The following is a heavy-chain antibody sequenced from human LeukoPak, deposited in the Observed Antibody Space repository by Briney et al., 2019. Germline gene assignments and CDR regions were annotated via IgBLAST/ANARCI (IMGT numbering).Heavy chain of an antibody. CDR2: INPNSGGT. D-gene: IGHD1-26*01. J-gene: IGHJ6*02. V-gene: IGHV1-2*02. CDR1: GYTFTGHY. Sequence: SVKVSCKASGYTFTGHYIHWVRQAPGQGFEWMGWINPNSGGTNYAQKFQGRVTMTRDTSVSTAYMELSRLRSDDTAVYYCARGVGATSNYYYFYGMDVWGQGTTVTVSS. CDR3: ARGVGATSNYYYFYGMDV.